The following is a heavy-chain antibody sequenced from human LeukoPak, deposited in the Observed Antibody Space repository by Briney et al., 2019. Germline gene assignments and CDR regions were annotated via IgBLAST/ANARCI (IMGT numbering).Heavy chain of an antibody. J-gene: IGHJ4*02. V-gene: IGHV4-59*01. CDR3: ARVYAPYSSNHFDY. CDR2: IYYSGST. CDR1: GGSISSYY. Sequence: PSETLSLTCTVSGGSISSYYWSWIRQPPGKGLEWIGYIYYSGSTNYNPSLKSRVTISVDTSKNQFSLKLSSVTAADTAVYYCARVYAPYSSNHFDYWGQGTLVTVYS. D-gene: IGHD6-13*01.